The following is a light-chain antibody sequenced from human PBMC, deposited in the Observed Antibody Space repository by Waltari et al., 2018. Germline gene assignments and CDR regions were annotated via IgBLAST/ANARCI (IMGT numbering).Light chain of an antibody. Sequence: QSALTQPPSASGSPGQSVTISCAGTSADVGTYQYVSWYQQHPGRPPKLIIYEVTKRPPGVAARFSGSKAGNTASLTVSGLQAEDEADYYCTSYAGAHNLLFGGGTKLTVL. CDR1: SADVGTYQY. CDR2: EVT. J-gene: IGLJ2*01. V-gene: IGLV2-8*01. CDR3: TSYAGAHNLL.